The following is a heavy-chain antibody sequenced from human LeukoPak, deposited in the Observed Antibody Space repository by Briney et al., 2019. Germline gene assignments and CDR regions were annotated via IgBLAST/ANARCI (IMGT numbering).Heavy chain of an antibody. CDR3: ARDLGGGYGTWFDP. CDR2: IYYSRST. J-gene: IGHJ5*02. D-gene: IGHD3-16*01. Sequence: SETLSLTCTVSGGSISSYYWSWIRQPPGKGLEWIGYIYYSRSTNYNLSLKSRVTISLDTSKNQFSLNLSSVTAADTAVYYCARDLGGGYGTWFDPWGQRTLVTVSS. CDR1: GGSISSYY. V-gene: IGHV4-59*01.